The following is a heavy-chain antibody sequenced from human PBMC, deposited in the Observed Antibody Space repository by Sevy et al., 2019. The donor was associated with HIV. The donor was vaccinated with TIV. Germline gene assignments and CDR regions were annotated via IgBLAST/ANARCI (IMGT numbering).Heavy chain of an antibody. CDR2: FNPMSGGT. CDR1: GYSFIDNY. Sequence: ASVKVSCKASGYSFIDNYLHWVRQAPGQGLEWMGRFNPMSGGTKYAQKFQDRVTMTRDTSINTAYMEMSRLRFDDTAVYWCAREASSTHDGLFDYWGQGSLVTVSS. V-gene: IGHV1-2*06. J-gene: IGHJ4*02. D-gene: IGHD6-13*01. CDR3: AREASSTHDGLFDY.